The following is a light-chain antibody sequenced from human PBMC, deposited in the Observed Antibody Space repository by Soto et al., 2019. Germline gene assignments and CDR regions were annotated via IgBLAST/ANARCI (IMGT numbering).Light chain of an antibody. CDR1: QSIXSW. J-gene: IGKJ4*02. CDR3: QQYNSYLT. CDR2: XAS. Sequence: IQMTQSPSTLSASVGDRVTITCRASQSIXSWLDWYKQKPGKAPKVPIAXASSLDSGVPSRFSGSGSGTEFTLTISSLQADDVETYYCQQYNSYLTFGGGTKVEIK. V-gene: IGKV1-5*01.